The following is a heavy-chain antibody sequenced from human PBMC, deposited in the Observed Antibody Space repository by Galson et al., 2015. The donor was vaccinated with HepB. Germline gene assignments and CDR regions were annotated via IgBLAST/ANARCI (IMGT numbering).Heavy chain of an antibody. CDR2: IKSKIDGGTT. Sequence: SLRLSCAVSGLSFNNAWMTWVRQAPGKGLEWVGRIKSKIDGGTTEFAAPVKGRFTISRDDLSKILYLQMNSLKTEDTAVYYCTTDIGFYGMDVWGQGTTVTVPS. J-gene: IGHJ6*02. CDR1: GLSFNNAW. CDR3: TTDIGFYGMDV. D-gene: IGHD1-26*01. V-gene: IGHV3-15*01.